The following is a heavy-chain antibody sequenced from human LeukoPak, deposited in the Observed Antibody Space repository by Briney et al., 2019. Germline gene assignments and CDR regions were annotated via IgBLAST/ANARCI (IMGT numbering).Heavy chain of an antibody. CDR2: FDPEDGET. J-gene: IGHJ1*01. Sequence: ASVKVSCKVSGYTLTELSMHWVRQAPGKGLEWMGGFDPEDGETIYAQKFQGRVTMTEDTSTDTAYMELSSLRSEDTAVYYCATGRRFGDQRGLSAEYFQHWARAPWSPSPQ. D-gene: IGHD3-10*01. CDR3: ATGRRFGDQRGLSAEYFQH. CDR1: GYTLTELS. V-gene: IGHV1-24*01.